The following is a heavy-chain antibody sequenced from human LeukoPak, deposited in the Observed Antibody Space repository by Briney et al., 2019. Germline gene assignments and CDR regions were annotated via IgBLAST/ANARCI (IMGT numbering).Heavy chain of an antibody. CDR3: ARQRVRLRSNDAFDI. D-gene: IGHD3-10*02. J-gene: IGHJ3*02. Sequence: SETLSLTCTVSGGSISSYYWSWIRQPPGKGLEWIGYIYYSRSANYSPSLKSRVTISVDMSKNQFSLRLTSVTAADTAVYYCARQRVRLRSNDAFDIWGQGTMVTVSS. CDR1: GGSISSYY. V-gene: IGHV4-59*01. CDR2: IYYSRSA.